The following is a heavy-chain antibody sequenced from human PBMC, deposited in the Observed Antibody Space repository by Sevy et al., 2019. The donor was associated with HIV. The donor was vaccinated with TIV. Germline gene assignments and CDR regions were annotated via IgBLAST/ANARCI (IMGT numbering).Heavy chain of an antibody. J-gene: IGHJ6*02. V-gene: IGHV3-30*18. D-gene: IGHD1-26*01. CDR2: ISHDGINE. CDR3: ANAYSGSYSHSYLYALDV. CDR1: GFTVSANY. Sequence: GGSLRLSCAVSGFTVSANYMTWVRQAPGKGLDWVALISHDGINEYYADSVKGRFTISRDNSKNTVYLEMNSLRNEDTAIYFCANAYSGSYSHSYLYALDVWGQGTTVTVSS.